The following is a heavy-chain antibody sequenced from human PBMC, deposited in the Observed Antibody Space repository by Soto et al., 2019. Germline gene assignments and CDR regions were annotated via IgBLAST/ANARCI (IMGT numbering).Heavy chain of an antibody. CDR3: VRRYDPYYFAY. CDR2: VYGSDDK. V-gene: IGHV2-5*01. Sequence: QITLQESGPTLVKPTQTLTLTCTFSGFSLTTSAVAVGWIRQPPGKALEWLAIVYGSDDKFYNPSLKSSLTIPKDNPKKQVVRTPTDMDPVDTATYFCVRRYDPYYFAYWGQGTLVTVSS. CDR1: GFSLTTSAVA. J-gene: IGHJ4*02. D-gene: IGHD1-1*01.